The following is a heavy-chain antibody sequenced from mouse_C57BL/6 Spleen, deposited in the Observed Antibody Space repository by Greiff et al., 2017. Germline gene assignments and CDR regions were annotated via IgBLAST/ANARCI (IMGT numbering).Heavy chain of an antibody. CDR1: GYTFTSYW. D-gene: IGHD2-3*01. CDR2: IDPSDSYT. Sequence: QVQLKQPGAELVMPGASVKLSCKASGYTFTSYWMHWVKQRPGQGLEWIGEIDPSDSYTNYNQKFKGKSTLTVDKSSSTAYMQLSSLTSEDSAVYYCARMGGDAMDYWGQGTSVTVSS. J-gene: IGHJ4*01. V-gene: IGHV1-69*01. CDR3: ARMGGDAMDY.